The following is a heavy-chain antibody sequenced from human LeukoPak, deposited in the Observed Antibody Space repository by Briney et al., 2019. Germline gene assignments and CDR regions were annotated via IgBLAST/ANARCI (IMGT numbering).Heavy chain of an antibody. J-gene: IGHJ4*02. Sequence: GGSLRLSCAASGFTFSSYWMSWVRQAPEKGLEWVANIRQDGSEKYYVDSVKGRFTISRDNAKNSLYLQMNSLRAEDTAVYYCARDLYRIVVVPHYFDYWGQGTLVTVSS. CDR2: IRQDGSEK. V-gene: IGHV3-7*01. CDR1: GFTFSSYW. D-gene: IGHD3-22*01. CDR3: ARDLYRIVVVPHYFDY.